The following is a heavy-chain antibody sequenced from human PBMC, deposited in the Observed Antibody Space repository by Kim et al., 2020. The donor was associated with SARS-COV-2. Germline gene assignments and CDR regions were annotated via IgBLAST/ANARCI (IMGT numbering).Heavy chain of an antibody. Sequence: SVKVSCKASGFTFTSSAMQWVRQARVQRLEWIGWIVVGSGNTNYAQKFQERVTITRDMSTSTAYMELSSLRSEDTAVYYCAAVGWELLGYYGMDVWGQGTTVTVSS. D-gene: IGHD1-26*01. J-gene: IGHJ6*02. CDR1: GFTFTSSA. CDR3: AAVGWELLGYYGMDV. V-gene: IGHV1-58*02. CDR2: IVVGSGNT.